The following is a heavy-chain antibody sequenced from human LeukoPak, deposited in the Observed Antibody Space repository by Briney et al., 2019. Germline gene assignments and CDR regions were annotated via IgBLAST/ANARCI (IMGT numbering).Heavy chain of an antibody. V-gene: IGHV4-39*07. CDR2: IYYSGNT. J-gene: IGHJ6*03. Sequence: SETLSLTCTVSGDSISSSTYYWGWIRQPPGKGLEWIGNIYYSGNTYYNPSPKSRVTISVDTSKNQFSLQLSSVTAADTAVYYCARDHIRFYYYYYMDVWGKGTTVTVSS. CDR1: GDSISSSTYY. CDR3: ARDHIRFYYYYYMDV. D-gene: IGHD2-21*01.